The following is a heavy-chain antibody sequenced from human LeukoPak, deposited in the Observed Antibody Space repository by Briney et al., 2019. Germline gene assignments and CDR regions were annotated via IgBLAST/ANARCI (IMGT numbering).Heavy chain of an antibody. CDR1: GGSISTYY. J-gene: IGHJ4*02. CDR3: ARGSQSWVGDFDY. CDR2: VYHSGST. V-gene: IGHV4-59*01. Sequence: PSETLSLTCTVSGGSISTYYWTWIRQPPGKGLEWLGYVYHSGSTNYNPSLSSRLSISVDASKNQFSLKLSSVTAADTAVYYCARGSQSWVGDFDYWGQGTLVTVSS. D-gene: IGHD6-13*01.